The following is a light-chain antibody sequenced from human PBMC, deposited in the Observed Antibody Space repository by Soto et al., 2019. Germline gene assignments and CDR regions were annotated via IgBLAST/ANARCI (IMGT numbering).Light chain of an antibody. V-gene: IGKV1-5*03. CDR2: KAS. J-gene: IGKJ1*01. CDR3: QQYNSYWT. CDR1: QSISSW. Sequence: DIQMTQSPSTLSASVGDRVTITCRASQSISSWLAWYQQKPGKAPKLLIYKASSLESGVPSRFSGSGSGTDFNLTISSLQPDDFATYYCQQYNSYWTFGQGTKVEI.